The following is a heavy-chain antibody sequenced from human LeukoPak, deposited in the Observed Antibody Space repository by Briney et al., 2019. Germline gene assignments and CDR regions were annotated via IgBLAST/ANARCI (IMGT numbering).Heavy chain of an antibody. Sequence: PSETLSLTCTVSGGSISSYYWSWIRQPPGKGLEWIGEINHSGSTNYNPSLKSRVTISVDTSKNQFSLKLSSVTAADTAVYYCARVGYARAFDIWGQGTMVTVSS. J-gene: IGHJ3*02. V-gene: IGHV4-34*01. CDR3: ARVGYARAFDI. CDR2: INHSGST. CDR1: GGSISSYY. D-gene: IGHD2-15*01.